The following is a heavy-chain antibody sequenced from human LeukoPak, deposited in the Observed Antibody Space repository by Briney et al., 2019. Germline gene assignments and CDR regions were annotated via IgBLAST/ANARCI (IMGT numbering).Heavy chain of an antibody. V-gene: IGHV3-7*01. CDR1: GFTFSSYW. D-gene: IGHD2-21*02. Sequence: GGSLRLSCAASGFTFSSYWMSWVRQAPGKGLEWVANIKKDGSEKYYVDSVKGRFTISRDNAKNSLYLQMNSLRAEDTAVYYCARDLARFGLIVVVTRRGGFDYWGQGTLVTVSS. CDR2: IKKDGSEK. CDR3: ARDLARFGLIVVVTRRGGFDY. J-gene: IGHJ4*02.